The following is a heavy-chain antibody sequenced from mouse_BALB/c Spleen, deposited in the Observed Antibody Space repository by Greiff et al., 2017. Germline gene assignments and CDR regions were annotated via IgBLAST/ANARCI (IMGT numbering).Heavy chain of an antibody. CDR1: GFTFSSYG. CDR2: ISSGGSYT. Sequence: EVQLVESGGDLVKPGGSLKLSCAASGFTFSSYGMSWVRQTPDKRLEWVATISSGGSYTYYPDSVKGRFTISRDNAKNTLYLQMSSLKSEDTAMYYCARQVYGYDPYYVDDWGQGTTRTVSS. CDR3: ARQVYGYDPYYVDD. V-gene: IGHV5-6*01. D-gene: IGHD2-2*01. J-gene: IGHJ2*01.